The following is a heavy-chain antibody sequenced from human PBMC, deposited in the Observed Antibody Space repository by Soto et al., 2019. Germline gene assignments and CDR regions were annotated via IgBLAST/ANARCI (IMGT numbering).Heavy chain of an antibody. Sequence: QVQLVQSGAEVKKLGASVKVSCKAPGYTFTSYGISWVRQAPGQGVEWMGWISAYNGNTNNAQKLQGRVTMTSVTAANTAYMELRRLRSDDTAVYFCAEEPRSYCPNGLCPNPYYFDYWGQGTLVTVSS. D-gene: IGHD2-8*01. J-gene: IGHJ4*02. CDR1: GYTFTSYG. V-gene: IGHV1-18*01. CDR3: AEEPRSYCPNGLCPNPYYFDY. CDR2: ISAYNGNT.